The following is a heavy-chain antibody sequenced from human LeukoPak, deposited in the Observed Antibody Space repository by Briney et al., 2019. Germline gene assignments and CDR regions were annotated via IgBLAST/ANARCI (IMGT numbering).Heavy chain of an antibody. J-gene: IGHJ6*02. CDR3: ARALGDMGYYGMDV. CDR2: IKQDGSEK. V-gene: IGHV3-7*01. CDR1: GFTFSSYA. Sequence: GGSLRLSCAASGFTFSSYAMSWVRQAPGKGLEWVANIKQDGSEKYYVDSVKGRFTISRDNAKNSLYLQMNSLRAEDTAVYYCARALGDMGYYGMDVWGQGTTVTVSS. D-gene: IGHD2-15*01.